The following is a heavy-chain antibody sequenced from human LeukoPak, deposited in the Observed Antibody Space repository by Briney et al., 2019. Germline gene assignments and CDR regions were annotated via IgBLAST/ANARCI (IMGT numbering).Heavy chain of an antibody. CDR2: MNPNRGNT. CDR1: VYTFTGYY. J-gene: IGHJ6*03. D-gene: IGHD3-22*01. Sequence: GASLRVSCTASVYTFTGYYMRWVRHATGQGLEWMGWMNPNRGNTGYAQKCQGRVTMTRSTPLSTAYMELSSLRSDDTAVYYCARGVRSITMIVVVTVYYYYYMDVWGKGTTVTVSS. CDR3: ARGVRSITMIVVVTVYYYYYMDV. V-gene: IGHV1-8*02.